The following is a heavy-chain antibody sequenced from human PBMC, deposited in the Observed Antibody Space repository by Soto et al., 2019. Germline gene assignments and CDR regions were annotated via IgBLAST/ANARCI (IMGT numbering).Heavy chain of an antibody. Sequence: GESLKISCKGSGYSFTSYWIGWARQMPGKGLEWMGIIYPGDSDTRYSPSFQGQVTISADKSISTAYLQWSSLKASDTAMYYCAKTAAGGKNYYGMDAWGQGTTVTVS. J-gene: IGHJ6*02. V-gene: IGHV5-51*01. CDR2: IYPGDSDT. CDR1: GYSFTSYW. D-gene: IGHD6-13*01. CDR3: AKTAAGGKNYYGMDA.